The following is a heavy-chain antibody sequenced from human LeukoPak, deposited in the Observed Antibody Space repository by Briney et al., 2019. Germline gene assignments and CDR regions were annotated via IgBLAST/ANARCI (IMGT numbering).Heavy chain of an antibody. V-gene: IGHV1-2*02. J-gene: IGHJ6*02. D-gene: IGHD3-22*01. CDR1: GYTFTGYY. CDR2: INPNSGGT. Sequence: ASVKVSCKASGYTFTGYYMHWVRQAPGQGLKWMGWINPNSGGTNYAQKFQGRVTMTRDTSISTAYMELSRLRSDDTAVYYCAREYYYDSSGPSIPSYGMDVWGQGTTVTVSS. CDR3: AREYYYDSSGPSIPSYGMDV.